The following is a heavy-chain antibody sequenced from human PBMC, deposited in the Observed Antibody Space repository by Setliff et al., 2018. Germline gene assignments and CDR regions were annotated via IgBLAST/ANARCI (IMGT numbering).Heavy chain of an antibody. D-gene: IGHD2-8*01. CDR1: GYTFTNYG. J-gene: IGHJ4*02. Sequence: ASVKVSCKASGYTFTNYGVTWVRQAPGQGLEWMGWISPYSGNTYYAPELQGRVTLTTDTSTTTAYLELRSLTSDDTAVYYCSRLVRYCTTTTCQRASGDEVWGQGTLVTVSS. CDR3: SRLVRYCTTTTCQRASGDEV. V-gene: IGHV1-18*01. CDR2: ISPYSGNT.